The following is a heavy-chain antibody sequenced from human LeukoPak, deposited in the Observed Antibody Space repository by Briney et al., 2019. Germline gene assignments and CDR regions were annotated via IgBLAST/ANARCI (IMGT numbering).Heavy chain of an antibody. CDR2: IYYSGST. CDR3: ASPFYDFWSGAFDI. D-gene: IGHD3-3*01. CDR1: GGSISSSSYY. V-gene: IGHV4-39*01. Sequence: KSSETLSLTCTVSGGSISSSSYYWGWIRQPPGKGLEWIGSIYYSGSTYYNPSLKSRVTISVDTSKNQFSLKLSSVTAADTAVYYCASPFYDFWSGAFDIWGQGTMVTASS. J-gene: IGHJ3*02.